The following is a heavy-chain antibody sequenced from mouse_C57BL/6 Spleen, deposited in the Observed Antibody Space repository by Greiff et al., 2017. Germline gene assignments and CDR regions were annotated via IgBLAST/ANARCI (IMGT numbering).Heavy chain of an antibody. V-gene: IGHV1-76*01. Sequence: QVQLKQSGAELVRPGASVKLSCKASGYTFTDYYINWVKQRPGQGLEWIARIYPGSGNTYYNEKFKGKATLTAEKSSSTAYMQLSSLTSEDSAVYFCARDYGNYVYFDVWGTGTTVTVSS. D-gene: IGHD2-1*01. J-gene: IGHJ1*03. CDR3: ARDYGNYVYFDV. CDR1: GYTFTDYY. CDR2: IYPGSGNT.